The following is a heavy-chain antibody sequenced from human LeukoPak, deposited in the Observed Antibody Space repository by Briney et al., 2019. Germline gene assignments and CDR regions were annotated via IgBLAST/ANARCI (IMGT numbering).Heavy chain of an antibody. D-gene: IGHD3-10*01. J-gene: IGHJ6*03. CDR1: GFTFSSYG. CDR2: IWYDGSNK. Sequence: GRSLRLSCAASGFTFSSYGMHWVRQAPGKGLEWVAVIWYDGSNKYYADSVKGRFTISRDNSKNTLYLQMNSLRAEDTAVYYCAKDWARAGDYYYYMDVWGKGTTVTVSS. CDR3: AKDWARAGDYYYYMDV. V-gene: IGHV3-33*06.